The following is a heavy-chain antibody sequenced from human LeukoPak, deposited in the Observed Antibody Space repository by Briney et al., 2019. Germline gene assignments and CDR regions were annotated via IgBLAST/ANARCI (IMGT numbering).Heavy chain of an antibody. J-gene: IGHJ4*02. CDR1: GFTFSSYW. CDR2: IKQDGSEK. V-gene: IGHV3-7*01. D-gene: IGHD3-22*01. Sequence: GGSLRLSCAASGFTFSSYWMSWVRQAPGKGLEWVANIKQDGSEKYYVDSVKGRFTISRDNAKNSLYLQMNSLRAEDTAVYYCATSARDYYDSGYYPFDYWGQGTLVTVSS. CDR3: ATSARDYYDSGYYPFDY.